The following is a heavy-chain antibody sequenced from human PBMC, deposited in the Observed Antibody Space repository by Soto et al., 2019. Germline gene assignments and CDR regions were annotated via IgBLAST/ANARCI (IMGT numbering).Heavy chain of an antibody. D-gene: IGHD3-10*01. V-gene: IGHV1-69*02. CDR3: ARGSTLVRGAPSWFDP. CDR1: GGTFSRYT. CDR2: IIPIAAIA. J-gene: IGHJ5*02. Sequence: QVQLVQSGAEVKKPGSSVKVSCKASGGTFSRYTINWVRQAPGQGLEWMGRIIPIAAIANYTQKFQGRVTITVDKSSTKAYMELSSLRSDDTAVYYCARGSTLVRGAPSWFDPWGQGTLVTVSS.